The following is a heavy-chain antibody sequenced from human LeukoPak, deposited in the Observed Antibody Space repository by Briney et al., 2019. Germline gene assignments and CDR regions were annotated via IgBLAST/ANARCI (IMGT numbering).Heavy chain of an antibody. J-gene: IGHJ4*02. CDR1: GFTFSIYS. Sequence: GGSLRLSCAASGFTFSIYSMTWVRQAPGKGPEWVSYISTSSNTIYYADSVKGRFTISRDNAKNSLYLQMNSLRAEDTAVYYCAREHYDFWSGSQRRGYFDYWGQGTLVTVSS. V-gene: IGHV3-48*01. CDR3: AREHYDFWSGSQRRGYFDY. CDR2: ISTSSNTI. D-gene: IGHD3-3*01.